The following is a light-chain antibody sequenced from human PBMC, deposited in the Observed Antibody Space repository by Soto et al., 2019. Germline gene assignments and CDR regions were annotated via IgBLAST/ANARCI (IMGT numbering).Light chain of an antibody. J-gene: IGKJ1*01. CDR1: QSVSGRD. Sequence: VLTQSPGTLSLSPAESPTLPCQASQSVSGRDLAWYKQKPGQAPTPLSSGVSNRATGTPDRFSGSGSGTEFTLTISSLEPEDFEVFYCHQYGISPPTFGPGTKVDI. CDR2: GVS. V-gene: IGKV3-20*01. CDR3: HQYGISPPT.